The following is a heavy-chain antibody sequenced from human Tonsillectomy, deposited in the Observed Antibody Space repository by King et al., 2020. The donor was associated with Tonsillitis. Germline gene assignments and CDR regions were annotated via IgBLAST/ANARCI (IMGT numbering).Heavy chain of an antibody. J-gene: IGHJ4*02. V-gene: IGHV3-48*01. CDR2: ISSSSCTI. D-gene: IGHD3-22*01. Sequence: VQLVESGGGLVQPGGSLRLSCAASGFTFSSYSMNWVRQAPGKGLDWVSYISSSSCTIYYADSVKGRFTISRDSAKKSLYLQMNSLRAEDTAVYYWASRAYYYDSSGPFDYWGQGTTVTV. CDR1: GFTFSSYS. CDR3: ASRAYYYDSSGPFDY.